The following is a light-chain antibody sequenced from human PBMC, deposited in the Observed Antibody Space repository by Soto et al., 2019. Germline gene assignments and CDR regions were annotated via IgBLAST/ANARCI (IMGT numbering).Light chain of an antibody. CDR2: SDN. Sequence: QAVVTQPPSASGTPGQRVTISCSGSSSNIGTNTVIWYQQLPGAAPKLLIYSDNQRPSGVPDRFSGSKSGTSASLAISGLQSEDEADYYCAAWDVCLVVFGGGTQLTVL. CDR1: SSNIGTNT. CDR3: AAWDVCLVV. V-gene: IGLV1-44*01. J-gene: IGLJ2*01.